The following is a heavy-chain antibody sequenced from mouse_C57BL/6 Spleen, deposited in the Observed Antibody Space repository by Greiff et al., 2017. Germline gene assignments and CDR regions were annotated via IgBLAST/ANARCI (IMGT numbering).Heavy chain of an antibody. D-gene: IGHD2-3*01. CDR2: IYPGDGDT. J-gene: IGHJ2*01. CDR3: ARDGLYFDY. Sequence: VKLVESGPELVKPGASVKISCKASGYAFSSSWMNWVKQRPGKGLEWIGRIYPGDGDTNYNGKFKGKATLTADKSSSTAYMQRSSLTSEDSAVYFCARDGLYFDYWGQGTTLTVSS. CDR1: GYAFSSSW. V-gene: IGHV1-82*01.